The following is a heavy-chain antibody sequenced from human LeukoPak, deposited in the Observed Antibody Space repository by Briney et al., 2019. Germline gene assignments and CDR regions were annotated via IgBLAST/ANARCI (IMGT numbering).Heavy chain of an antibody. CDR2: ISDDGSNK. V-gene: IGHV3-30-3*01. J-gene: IGHJ6*02. D-gene: IGHD6-13*01. Sequence: GRSLRLSCAASGFTFSSYAMHSVRQAPGRGRGWGAVISDDGSNKYDADTVNGRITIPRDNSKNTLHLQMNSLRAEDTAVYYCARVIGQQLVLTHYYYYGMDVWGQGTTVTVSS. CDR3: ARVIGQQLVLTHYYYYGMDV. CDR1: GFTFSSYA.